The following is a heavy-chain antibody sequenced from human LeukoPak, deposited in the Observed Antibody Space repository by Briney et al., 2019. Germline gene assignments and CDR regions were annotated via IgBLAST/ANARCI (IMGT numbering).Heavy chain of an antibody. J-gene: IGHJ4*02. V-gene: IGHV3-23*01. D-gene: IGHD3-22*01. CDR3: ANAGYHYDSGDYFDS. CDR2: LSGSGSST. Sequence: GGSLRLSCAASGFTLRSYAMSWVRQAPGKGLEWVSTLSGSGSSTYYAASVKGRFTISRDNSKNTLYLQMNSLRAEDTALYYCANAGYHYDSGDYFDSWGQGTLVTVSS. CDR1: GFTLRSYA.